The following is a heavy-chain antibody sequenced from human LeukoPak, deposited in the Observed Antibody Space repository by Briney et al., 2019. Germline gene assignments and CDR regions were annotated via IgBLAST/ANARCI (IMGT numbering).Heavy chain of an antibody. V-gene: IGHV4-34*01. CDR2: IKYSGST. J-gene: IGHJ5*02. CDR1: GESFGGNY. CDR3: ARGSQSTNWLDP. Sequence: PSETLSLTXAVYGESFGGNYWSWIRQPPGKGLEWIGEIKYSGSTSYNPSLKSRVTISVDTSKNQFSLNLNSLTAADTAVYYCARGSQSTNWLDPWGQGTLVTVSS.